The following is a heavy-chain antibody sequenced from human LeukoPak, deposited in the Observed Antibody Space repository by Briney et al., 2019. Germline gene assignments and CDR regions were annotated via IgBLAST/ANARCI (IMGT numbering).Heavy chain of an antibody. Sequence: ASVKVSCKASGGTLSSYAISWVRQAPGQGLEWMGGIIPIFGTANYAQKFQGRVTITTDESTSTAYMELSSLRSEDTAVYYCARDGVMTTVVATNWSDPWGQGTLVTVSS. CDR3: ARDGVMTTVVATNWSDP. V-gene: IGHV1-69*05. J-gene: IGHJ5*02. D-gene: IGHD4-23*01. CDR1: GGTLSSYA. CDR2: IIPIFGTA.